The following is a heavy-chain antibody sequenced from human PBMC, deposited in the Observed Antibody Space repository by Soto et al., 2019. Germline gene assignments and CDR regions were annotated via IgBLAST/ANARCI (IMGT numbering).Heavy chain of an antibody. J-gene: IGHJ4*02. CDR1: GGTFDHAA. CDR2: INPMFNST. D-gene: IGHD3-9*01. CDR3: ARQIFAADY. V-gene: IGHV1-69*01. Sequence: QVQLVQSGAEVKKPGSSVKVSCEAPGGTFDHAAITWVRQAPGQGLEWVGGINPMFNSTHYAQKFQGRVTIIADAVTSTAFMEMRVLTSDDTAVYYCARQIFAADYWGQGTLLVVSS.